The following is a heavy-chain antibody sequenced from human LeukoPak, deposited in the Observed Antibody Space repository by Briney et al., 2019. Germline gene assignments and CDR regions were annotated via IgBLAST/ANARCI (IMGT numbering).Heavy chain of an antibody. D-gene: IGHD2-2*01. CDR3: ARVVWDIVVVPAAWFDT. J-gene: IGHJ5*02. CDR1: GYTFTSYD. Sequence: ASVKVSCKASGYTFTSYDINWVRQATGQGLEWMGWMNPNSGNTGYAQKFQGRVTMTRTTDISPDYMELRSPRSEDMAVYYCARVVWDIVVVPAAWFDTWGQGTLVTVSS. CDR2: MNPNSGNT. V-gene: IGHV1-8*01.